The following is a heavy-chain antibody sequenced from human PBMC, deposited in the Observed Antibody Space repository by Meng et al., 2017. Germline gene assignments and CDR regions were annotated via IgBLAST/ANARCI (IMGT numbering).Heavy chain of an antibody. CDR3: ARDDYGDYFDY. D-gene: IGHD4-17*01. Sequence: VQPVHVRVEGKKPGALVKVSCKASGYTFTGYYMHWVRQAPGPGLEWMGRINPNSGGTNYAQKFQGRVTMTGDTSISTAYMELSRLRSDDTAMYYCARDDYGDYFDYWGQGTLVTVSS. CDR1: GYTFTGYY. CDR2: INPNSGGT. J-gene: IGHJ4*02. V-gene: IGHV1-2*06.